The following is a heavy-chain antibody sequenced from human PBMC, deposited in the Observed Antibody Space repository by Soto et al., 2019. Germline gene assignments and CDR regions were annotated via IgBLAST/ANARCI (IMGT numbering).Heavy chain of an antibody. CDR1: GYTFTGYY. Sequence: GASVKVSCKAYGYTFTGYYMHWVRQAPGQGLEWMGWINPNSGGTNYAQKFQGRVTMTRDTSISTAYMELSRLRSDDTAVYYCAREGGITMIVEYYYYGMDVWGQGTTVTSP. J-gene: IGHJ6*02. CDR2: INPNSGGT. V-gene: IGHV1-2*02. D-gene: IGHD3-22*01. CDR3: AREGGITMIVEYYYYGMDV.